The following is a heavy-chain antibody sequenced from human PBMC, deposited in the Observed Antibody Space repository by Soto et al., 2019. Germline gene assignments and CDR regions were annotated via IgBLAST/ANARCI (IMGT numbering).Heavy chain of an antibody. D-gene: IGHD4-17*01. J-gene: IGHJ4*02. Sequence: QVQLVQSGAEVKKPGASATVSCKASGSTFTSYDINWVRQATGQGLEWMGWMNPNSGNTGYAQKFQGGVTMTRNTSISTAYMELSSLRSEDTAAYYCARTLYGDNVDYWGQGTLVTVSS. CDR3: ARTLYGDNVDY. V-gene: IGHV1-8*01. CDR2: MNPNSGNT. CDR1: GSTFTSYD.